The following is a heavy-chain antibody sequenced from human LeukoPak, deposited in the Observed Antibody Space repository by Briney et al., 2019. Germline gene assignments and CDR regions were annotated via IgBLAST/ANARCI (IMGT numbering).Heavy chain of an antibody. J-gene: IGHJ5*02. Sequence: GGSLSLSCVACGLIFRSYEMNWVRPAPGKGLDGVSYISSSGTTIYYADSVKGRFTISRDNAKNSLYLQMNSLRAEDTAVYYCARVGVVVAATGNLWFDPWGQGTLVTVSS. CDR3: ARVGVVVAATGNLWFDP. CDR1: GLIFRSYE. CDR2: ISSSGTTI. D-gene: IGHD2-15*01. V-gene: IGHV3-48*03.